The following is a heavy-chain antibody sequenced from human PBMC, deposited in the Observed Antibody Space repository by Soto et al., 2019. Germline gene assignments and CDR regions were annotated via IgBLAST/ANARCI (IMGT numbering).Heavy chain of an antibody. V-gene: IGHV3-53*04. Sequence: EVQLVESGGGLVQPGGSLRLSCAASGFTVSSNYMSWVRQAPGKGLEWVSVIYSGGSTYYADSVKCRFTISRHNSKNTLYLQMNSLRAEDTAVYYCARDSGYDWGAFDIWGQGTMVTVSS. J-gene: IGHJ3*02. CDR1: GFTVSSNY. CDR3: ARDSGYDWGAFDI. D-gene: IGHD5-12*01. CDR2: IYSGGST.